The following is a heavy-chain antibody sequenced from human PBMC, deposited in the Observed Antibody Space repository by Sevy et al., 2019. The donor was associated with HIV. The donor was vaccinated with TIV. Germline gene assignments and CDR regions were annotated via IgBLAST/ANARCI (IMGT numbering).Heavy chain of an antibody. Sequence: SETLSLTCTVSGGSTSSYYWSWIRQPPGKGLEWIGYIYYSGSTNYNPPLKSGVTISVDTSKNQFSLKLSSVTAADTAVYECARERQLVLDYWGQGTLVIVSS. V-gene: IGHV4-59*01. J-gene: IGHJ4*02. CDR2: IYYSGST. CDR1: GGSTSSYY. D-gene: IGHD6-13*01. CDR3: ARERQLVLDY.